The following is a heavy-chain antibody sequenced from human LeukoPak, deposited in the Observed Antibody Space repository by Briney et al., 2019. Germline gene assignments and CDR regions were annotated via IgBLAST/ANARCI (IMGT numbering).Heavy chain of an antibody. CDR3: TRGALGDYCNYG. J-gene: IGHJ4*02. Sequence: GGSLRLSCTASGFTFSTYSINWVRQAPGKGLEWVSSISSSSTYIYYADSVKGRFTISRNNAKNSLFLQMNSLRPEDTAVYYCTRGALGDYCNYGWGQGTLVTVSS. CDR2: ISSSSTYI. D-gene: IGHD4-11*01. V-gene: IGHV3-21*01. CDR1: GFTFSTYS.